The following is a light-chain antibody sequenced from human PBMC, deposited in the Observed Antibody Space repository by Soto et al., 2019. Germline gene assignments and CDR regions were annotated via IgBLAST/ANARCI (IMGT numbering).Light chain of an antibody. Sequence: EIVMTQSPATLSVSPGERATLSCRASQSVRSNLAWYQQKPGQAPRLLIYGASTRAPGIPARFSGSGSGTAFTLTISSLQSEDFALYYCQQYNDWPPYTFGQGTKLEIK. CDR2: GAS. CDR3: QQYNDWPPYT. CDR1: QSVRSN. J-gene: IGKJ2*01. V-gene: IGKV3-15*01.